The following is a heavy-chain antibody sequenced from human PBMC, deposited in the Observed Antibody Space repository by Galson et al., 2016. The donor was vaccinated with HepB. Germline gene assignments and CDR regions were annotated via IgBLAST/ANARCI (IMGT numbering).Heavy chain of an antibody. CDR3: ARDLSGPDR. CDR2: IDGDGTRP. V-gene: IGHV3-74*01. CDR1: GFTFRNHP. D-gene: IGHD3-10*01. Sequence: SLRLSCAVSGFTFRNHPMHWIRQVPGKGLMWVSRIDGDGTRPIYAASVEGRFIISSDSAENTVYLQMNRLRAEDTALYYCARDLSGPDRWGQGTLVTVSP. J-gene: IGHJ5*02.